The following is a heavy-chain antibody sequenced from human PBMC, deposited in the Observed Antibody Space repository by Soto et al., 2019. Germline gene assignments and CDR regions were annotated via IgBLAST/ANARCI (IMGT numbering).Heavy chain of an antibody. J-gene: IGHJ5*02. CDR3: VRDGSKSLRDWFDP. Sequence: SETLSLTCNGSGGSISKFYWAWIRKTAGNGLEWMGRVYATGTTDYNPSLRSRVAMSVDISKKTFSLRLRSVTGADSGVYYCVRDGSKSLRDWFDPWGQGILVTVS. V-gene: IGHV4-4*07. CDR2: VYATGTT. CDR1: GGSISKFY.